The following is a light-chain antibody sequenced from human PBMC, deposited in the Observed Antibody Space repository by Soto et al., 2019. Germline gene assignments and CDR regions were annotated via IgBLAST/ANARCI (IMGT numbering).Light chain of an antibody. Sequence: VSTQSPAILSVSPGESATLSCRASQSVSTNVAWYQQIPGQTPRLLIYGASTRATGIPVRFSGSGSGTEFTLTISSLQSEDFAVYYCHQYDDGPYTFGQGTKVDIK. CDR2: GAS. V-gene: IGKV3-15*01. CDR1: QSVSTN. J-gene: IGKJ2*01. CDR3: HQYDDGPYT.